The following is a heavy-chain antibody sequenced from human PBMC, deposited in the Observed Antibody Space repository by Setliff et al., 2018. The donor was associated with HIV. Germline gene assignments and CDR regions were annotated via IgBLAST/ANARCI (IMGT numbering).Heavy chain of an antibody. D-gene: IGHD5-18*01. V-gene: IGHV4-59*12. CDR1: GDSISSYY. J-gene: IGHJ6*03. CDR3: ARRGGYSYGYMDV. CDR2: IYYSGSS. Sequence: PSETLSLTCNASGDSISSYYWSWIRQPPGKGLEWIGYIYYSGSSIYNPSLKSRVTISVDTSKKHFSLKLSSVTAADTAVYYGARRGGYSYGYMDVWGKGTTVTVSS.